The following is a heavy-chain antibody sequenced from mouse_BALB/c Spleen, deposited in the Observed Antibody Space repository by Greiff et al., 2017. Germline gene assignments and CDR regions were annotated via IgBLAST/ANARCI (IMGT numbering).Heavy chain of an antibody. D-gene: IGHD1-1*01. CDR1: GFTFSDYY. J-gene: IGHJ3*01. Sequence: EVHLVESGGGLVKPGGSLKLSCAASGFTFSDYYMYWVRQTPEKRLEWVATISDGGSYTYYPDSVKGRFTISRDNAKNNLYLQMSSLKSEDTAMYYCARSYYYGSSWFAYWGQGTLVTVSA. V-gene: IGHV5-4*02. CDR3: ARSYYYGSSWFAY. CDR2: ISDGGSYT.